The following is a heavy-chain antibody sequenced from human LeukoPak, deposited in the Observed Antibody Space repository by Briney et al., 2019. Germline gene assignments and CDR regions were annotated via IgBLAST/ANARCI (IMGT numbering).Heavy chain of an antibody. CDR2: ISDSGGST. Sequence: GGSLRLSCAASGFTFNNYAMNWVRQAPGKGLQWVSAISDSGGSTYYADSVKGRFTISRDNSKNTLFLQMNSLRAEDTAIYYCAKAACSGGSCYFDYWGQGTLVTVSS. CDR1: GFTFNNYA. J-gene: IGHJ4*02. CDR3: AKAACSGGSCYFDY. D-gene: IGHD2-15*01. V-gene: IGHV3-23*01.